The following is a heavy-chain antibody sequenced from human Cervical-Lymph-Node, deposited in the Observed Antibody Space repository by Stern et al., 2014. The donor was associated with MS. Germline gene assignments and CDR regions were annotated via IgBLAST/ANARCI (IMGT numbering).Heavy chain of an antibody. CDR1: GNIFTAYA. CDR3: ARGSDGAAMPY. D-gene: IGHD3-16*01. V-gene: IGHV7-4-1*02. J-gene: IGHJ4*02. CDR2: INTKTGNP. Sequence: QVQLVQSGSELKKPGASVNVSCTAAGNIFTAYAMHWVRQAPGQGLEWMGWINTKTGNPTYAQGFTGRFVFSLDTSVSKAFLQINSLKAEDTAVYYCARGSDGAAMPYWGQGSLVTVSS.